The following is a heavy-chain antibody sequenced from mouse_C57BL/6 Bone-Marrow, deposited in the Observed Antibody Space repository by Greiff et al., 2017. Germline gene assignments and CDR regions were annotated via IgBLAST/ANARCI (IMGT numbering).Heavy chain of an antibody. CDR3: ARSWDYDYGGGPWFAY. J-gene: IGHJ3*01. V-gene: IGHV1-55*01. CDR1: GYTFTSYW. D-gene: IGHD2-4*01. CDR2: IYPGSGST. Sequence: QVQLQQPGAELVKPGASVQMSCKASGYTFTSYWITWVQQRPGQGLEWIGDIYPGSGSTNYHEKFKSKATLTVDTSSSTAYMQLSSLTSEDSAVYYCARSWDYDYGGGPWFAYWGQGTLVTVSA.